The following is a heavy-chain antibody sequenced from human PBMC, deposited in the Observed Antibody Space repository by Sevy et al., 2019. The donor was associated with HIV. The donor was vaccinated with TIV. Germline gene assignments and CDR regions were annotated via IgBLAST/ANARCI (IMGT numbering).Heavy chain of an antibody. D-gene: IGHD6-13*01. CDR3: ARAGIAAAGTDAFDI. J-gene: IGHJ3*02. CDR1: GFIVSSNY. CDR2: IYSGGST. Sequence: GGSLRLSCAASGFIVSSNYMSWVRQAPGKGLEWVSVIYSGGSTYYADSVKGRFTISRHNSKNTLYLQMNSLRAEDTAVYYCARAGIAAAGTDAFDIWGQGTMVTVSS. V-gene: IGHV3-53*04.